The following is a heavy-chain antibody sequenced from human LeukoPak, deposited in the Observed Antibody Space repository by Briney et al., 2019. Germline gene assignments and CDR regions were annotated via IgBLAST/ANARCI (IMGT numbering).Heavy chain of an antibody. Sequence: SETLSLTCTVSGGSISSYYWNWIRQPAGKGLEWIGGIYSSGSTNYNPSLKSRVTMSVDTSKNQFSLKVSSVTAADTAVYYCARMETSVSWFDSWGQGTLVSVSS. J-gene: IGHJ5*01. CDR2: IYSSGST. CDR3: ARMETSVSWFDS. V-gene: IGHV4-4*07. CDR1: GGSISSYY. D-gene: IGHD5/OR15-5a*01.